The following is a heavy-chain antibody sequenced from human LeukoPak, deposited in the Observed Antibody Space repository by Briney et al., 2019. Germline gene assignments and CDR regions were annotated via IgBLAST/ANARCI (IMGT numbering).Heavy chain of an antibody. CDR1: GYTFTNYG. V-gene: IGHV7-4-1*02. Sequence: ASVKVSCKASGYTFTNYGISWVRQAPGQGLEWGGWINTNTGNPTYAQGFTGRFVFSLDTSVSTTYLQISSLKAEDTAVYYCARVGKYSGSYPDYWGQGTLVTVSS. CDR3: ARVGKYSGSYPDY. J-gene: IGHJ4*02. D-gene: IGHD1-26*01. CDR2: INTNTGNP.